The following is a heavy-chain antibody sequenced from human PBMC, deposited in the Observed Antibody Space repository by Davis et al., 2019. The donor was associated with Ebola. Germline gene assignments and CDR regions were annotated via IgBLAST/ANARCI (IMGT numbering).Heavy chain of an antibody. Sequence: GGSLRLSCAASGFIFSNYWMSWVRQAPGKGLEWVSAISGSGGSTYYADSVKGRFTISRDNSKNTLYLQMNSLRAEDTAVYYCAKEGYCISTSCLVDAFDIWGQGTMVTVSS. V-gene: IGHV3-23*01. CDR2: ISGSGGST. D-gene: IGHD2-2*01. J-gene: IGHJ3*02. CDR3: AKEGYCISTSCLVDAFDI. CDR1: GFIFSNYW.